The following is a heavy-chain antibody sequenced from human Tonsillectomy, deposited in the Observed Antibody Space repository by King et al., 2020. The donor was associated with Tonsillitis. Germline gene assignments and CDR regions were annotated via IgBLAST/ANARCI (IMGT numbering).Heavy chain of an antibody. J-gene: IGHJ4*02. CDR1: GYTFTTYG. CDR2: ISTYNGNT. D-gene: IGHD5-18*01. CDR3: ARELRSGYTYGFDY. V-gene: IGHV1-18*01. Sequence: QLVQSGVEVKKPGASVKVSCKASGYTFTTYGISWVRQAPGQGLEWMGWISTYNGNTNYAQKLRGRVTMTTDTSTSTVYMELRSLRSDDTAVYYCARELRSGYTYGFDYWGQGSLVTASS.